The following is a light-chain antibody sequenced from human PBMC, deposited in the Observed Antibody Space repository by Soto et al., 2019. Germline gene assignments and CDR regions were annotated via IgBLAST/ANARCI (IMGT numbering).Light chain of an antibody. CDR2: DAS. J-gene: IGKJ5*01. CDR3: QQHYHWPPIT. CDR1: QSVYNY. Sequence: EIVLTQSPATLSLSPGERATLSCRASQSVYNYLAWYQQKPGQAPRLLIYDASNRATGIPVSFSGCGSGTDFTPTISSLVPEDFVVYYCQQHYHWPPITFGQGTRVEIK. V-gene: IGKV3-11*01.